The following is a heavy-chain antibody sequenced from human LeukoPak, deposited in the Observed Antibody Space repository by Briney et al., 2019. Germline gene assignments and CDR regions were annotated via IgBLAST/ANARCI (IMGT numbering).Heavy chain of an antibody. D-gene: IGHD5-18*01. J-gene: IGHJ4*02. V-gene: IGHV3-21*01. CDR1: GLTPSSFT. Sequence: GRSLRLSRAPSGLTPSSFTTNWVRHPPRKGLEWVSSIIGRSNHIFYAESVKGRFTLSTDNAKHSPYLHINSLRAPDPPLSHCRRIPKCASLPSYVDVWGEGTLVTVSS. CDR2: IIGRSNHI. CDR3: RRIPKCASLPSYVDV.